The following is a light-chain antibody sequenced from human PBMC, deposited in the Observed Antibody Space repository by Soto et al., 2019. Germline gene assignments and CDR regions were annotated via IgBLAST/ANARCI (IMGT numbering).Light chain of an antibody. CDR2: WAS. Sequence: DIVMTQSPDSLAVSLGERATINCKSSQSVLSSSNNKNYLAWFQQKPGQPPKLLIDWASTRESGVPDRFSGSGSGTDFTLIISSLQAEDVAVYYCQQYYSAPLTFGGGTQVEIK. CDR1: QSVLSSSNNKNY. J-gene: IGKJ4*01. CDR3: QQYYSAPLT. V-gene: IGKV4-1*01.